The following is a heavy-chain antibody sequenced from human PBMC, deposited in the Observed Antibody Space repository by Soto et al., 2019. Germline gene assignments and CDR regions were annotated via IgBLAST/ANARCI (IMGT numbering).Heavy chain of an antibody. Sequence: QVQLVESGGGVVQPVRSLRLSCAPSGFTFSSYGMHWVRQAPGKGLEWVAVIWYDGSNKYYADSVKGRFTISRDKSKKTLYLKMNGMRAEDTAVYDCARDRAGHLDYWGQGTLVIVSS. J-gene: IGHJ4*02. CDR3: ARDRAGHLDY. CDR1: GFTFSSYG. V-gene: IGHV3-33*01. CDR2: IWYDGSNK. D-gene: IGHD6-13*01.